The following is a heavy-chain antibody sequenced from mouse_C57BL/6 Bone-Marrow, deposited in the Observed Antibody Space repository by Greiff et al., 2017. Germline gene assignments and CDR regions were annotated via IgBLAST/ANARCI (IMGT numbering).Heavy chain of an antibody. J-gene: IGHJ2*01. CDR2: ISDGGSYT. Sequence: EVKVEESGGGLVKPGGSLKLSCAASGFTFSSYAMSWVRQTPEKRLAWVATISDGGSYTYYPDNVKGRFTISRDNAKNNLYLHMSHLKSEDTAMYYCAGGDYFDYWGQGTTLTVSS. CDR3: AGGDYFDY. V-gene: IGHV5-4*03. CDR1: GFTFSSYA.